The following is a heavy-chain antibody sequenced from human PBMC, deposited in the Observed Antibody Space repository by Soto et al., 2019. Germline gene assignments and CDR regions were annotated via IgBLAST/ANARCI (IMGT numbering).Heavy chain of an antibody. J-gene: IGHJ5*02. V-gene: IGHV4-59*01. CDR2: IYYSGST. CDR1: GGSISSYY. Sequence: PSETLSLTCTVSGGSISSYYWSWIRQPPGKGLEWIGYIYYSGSTNYNPSLKSPVTISVDTSKNRFSLKLSSVTAADTAVYYCARVYDILTGYSRFIWFDPWGQGTLVTVSS. D-gene: IGHD3-9*01. CDR3: ARVYDILTGYSRFIWFDP.